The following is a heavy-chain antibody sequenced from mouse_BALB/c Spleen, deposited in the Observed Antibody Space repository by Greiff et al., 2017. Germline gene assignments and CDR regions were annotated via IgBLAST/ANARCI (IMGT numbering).Heavy chain of an antibody. CDR3: ARYGYPHYYAMDY. V-gene: IGHV2-2*02. D-gene: IGHD2-2*01. CDR1: GFSLTSYG. CDR2: IWSGGST. J-gene: IGHJ4*01. Sequence: VKLVESGPGLVQPSQSLSITCTVSGFSLTSYGVHWVRQSPGKGLEWLGVIWSGGSTDYNAAFISRLSISKDNSKSQVFFKMNSLQANDTAIYYCARYGYPHYYAMDYWGQGTSVTVSS.